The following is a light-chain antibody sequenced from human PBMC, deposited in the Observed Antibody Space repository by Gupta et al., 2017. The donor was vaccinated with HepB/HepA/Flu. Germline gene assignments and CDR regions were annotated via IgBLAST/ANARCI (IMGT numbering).Light chain of an antibody. Sequence: QSARTQPASVSGSPGQSIPLSCTGTSSDVGGYNYVSWYQHHPGKSPKLMNYDFSNRPSGVSNRFSGSKSGNTASLTISGLQAEDETDYYCSSYTSSSTLVFGTGTKVTVL. CDR2: DFS. J-gene: IGLJ1*01. CDR1: SSDVGGYNY. V-gene: IGLV2-14*03. CDR3: SSYTSSSTLV.